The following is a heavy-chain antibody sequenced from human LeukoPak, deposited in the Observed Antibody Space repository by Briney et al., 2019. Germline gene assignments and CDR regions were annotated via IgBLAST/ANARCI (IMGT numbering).Heavy chain of an antibody. Sequence: PGGSLRLSCAASGFTFTTYWMSWVRQAPGKGLEWVANIKTDGSDKNYVDSVKGRFTISRDNAKNSLYLQMNSLRAEDTAVYYCSWSLNYWGQGTLVTVSS. CDR2: IKTDGSDK. CDR3: SWSLNY. V-gene: IGHV3-7*01. J-gene: IGHJ4*02. D-gene: IGHD1-26*01. CDR1: GFTFTTYW.